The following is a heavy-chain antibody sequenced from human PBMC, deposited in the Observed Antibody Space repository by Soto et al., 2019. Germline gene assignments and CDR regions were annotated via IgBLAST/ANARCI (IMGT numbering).Heavy chain of an antibody. D-gene: IGHD6-13*01. CDR2: IIPIFGTA. V-gene: IGHV1-69*01. J-gene: IGHJ6*02. Sequence: QVQLVQSGAEVKKPGSSVKVSCKASGGTFSSYAISWVRQAPGQGLEWMGGIIPIFGTANYAQKFQGRVTITADESTSTAYMERSSLRSEDTAVYYCARVGIAAAPRSYYYYGMDVWVQGTTVTVSS. CDR3: ARVGIAAAPRSYYYYGMDV. CDR1: GGTFSSYA.